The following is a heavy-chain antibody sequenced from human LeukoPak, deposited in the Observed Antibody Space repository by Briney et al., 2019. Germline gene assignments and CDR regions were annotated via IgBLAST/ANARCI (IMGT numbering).Heavy chain of an antibody. J-gene: IGHJ3*02. V-gene: IGHV1-69*05. CDR1: GGTFSSYA. CDR2: IIPIFGTA. D-gene: IGHD3-22*01. CDR3: ARASSPLFDSSTPYDAFDI. Sequence: SVKVSCKASGGTFSSYAISWVRQAPGQGLEWMGGIIPIFGTANYAQKFQGRVTITTDESTSTAYMELSSLRSEDTAVYYCARASSPLFDSSTPYDAFDIWGQGTMVTVSS.